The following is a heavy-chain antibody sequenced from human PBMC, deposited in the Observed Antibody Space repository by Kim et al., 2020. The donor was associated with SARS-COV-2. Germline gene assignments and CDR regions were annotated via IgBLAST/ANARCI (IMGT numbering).Heavy chain of an antibody. CDR2: INHSGST. CDR1: GGSFSGYY. J-gene: IGHJ4*02. V-gene: IGHV4-34*01. Sequence: SETLSLTCAVYGGSFSGYYWSWIRQPPGKGLEWIGEINHSGSTNYNPSLKSRVTISVDTSKNQFSLKLSSVTAADTAVYYCARVRVVATPGEDYWGQGTLVTVSS. CDR3: ARVRVVATPGEDY. D-gene: IGHD5-12*01.